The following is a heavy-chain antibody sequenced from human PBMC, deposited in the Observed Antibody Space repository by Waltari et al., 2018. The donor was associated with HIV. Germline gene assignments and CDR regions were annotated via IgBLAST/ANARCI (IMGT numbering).Heavy chain of an antibody. CDR3: VRGFREGHESSWFLMWFES. D-gene: IGHD6-13*01. CDR1: GFTFDDYG. V-gene: IGHV3-20*04. Sequence: VQLVESGGQVIRSGGSLRLSCAASGFTFDDYGMNWVRQVPGKVVDLVCGIKFNGDSIWCADAVVGRCTISRDNARKALHLQMYSRRVDDTAIYYCVRGFREGHESSWFLMWFESWGPGTPVIVST. CDR2: IKFNGDSI. J-gene: IGHJ5*01.